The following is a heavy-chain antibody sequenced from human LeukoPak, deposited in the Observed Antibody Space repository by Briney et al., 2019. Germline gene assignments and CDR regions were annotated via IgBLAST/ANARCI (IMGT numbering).Heavy chain of an antibody. V-gene: IGHV3-74*01. J-gene: IGHJ4*02. CDR2: INTDGRST. CDR3: VRDVWGDRDSYFDY. Sequence: PGGSLRLSCAASGFTFRSYWMHWVRQGPGKGLMWVSRINTDGRSTSYAESVTGRFTMSRDNAKNTLYLQMNSLRAEDTAVYYCVRDVWGDRDSYFDYWGQGTLVTVSS. CDR1: GFTFRSYW. D-gene: IGHD2-21*01.